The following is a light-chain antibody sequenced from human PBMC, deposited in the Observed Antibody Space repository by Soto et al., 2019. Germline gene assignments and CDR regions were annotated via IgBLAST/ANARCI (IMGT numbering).Light chain of an antibody. CDR2: GAS. Sequence: IVLTQSPVSLSLSPGERATLSCRASESISRSLAWYQQTPGQAPRLLIYGASTRATGIPARFSGSGSGTEFTLTISSLQSEDFAVYYCQQYRHWPLTFGGGTKVEIK. CDR3: QQYRHWPLT. V-gene: IGKV3-15*01. CDR1: ESISRS. J-gene: IGKJ4*01.